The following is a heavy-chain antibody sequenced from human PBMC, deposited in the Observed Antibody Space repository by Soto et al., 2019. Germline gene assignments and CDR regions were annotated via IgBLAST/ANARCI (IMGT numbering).Heavy chain of an antibody. Sequence: QITLNESGPTQVKPRQTLTLTCTVSGFSLTTSGLGVGWFRQSPGKAPEWLALIYWDDDKRYRPSLKSRLTITKHASKNQVVLKMADLDPADTATYYCAHRVLRTVFALVTTTAIYFDFWGQGTPVAVSS. J-gene: IGHJ4*02. D-gene: IGHD3-3*01. V-gene: IGHV2-5*02. CDR3: AHRVLRTVFALVTTTAIYFDF. CDR2: IYWDDDK. CDR1: GFSLTTSGLG.